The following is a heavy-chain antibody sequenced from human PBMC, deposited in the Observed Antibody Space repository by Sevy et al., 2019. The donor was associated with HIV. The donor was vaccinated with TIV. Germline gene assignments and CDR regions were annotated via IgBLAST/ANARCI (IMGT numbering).Heavy chain of an antibody. CDR3: ARDEGYDSNANYPLYFDL. J-gene: IGHJ2*01. V-gene: IGHV3-11*01. CDR2: ISSSGTTI. Sequence: GGSLRLSCAASGFTFSDYYMSWIRQVPGKGLEWVSYISSSGTTIKYADSVKGRFTISRDNAKKSLYLHMNSLRAEDSAVYYCARDEGYDSNANYPLYFDLWGRGTLVTVSS. D-gene: IGHD3-22*01. CDR1: GFTFSDYY.